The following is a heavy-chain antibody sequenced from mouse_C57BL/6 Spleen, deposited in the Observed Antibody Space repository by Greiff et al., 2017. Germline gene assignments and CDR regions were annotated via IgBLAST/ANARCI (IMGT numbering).Heavy chain of an antibody. CDR2: IDPSDSYT. Sequence: VQLQQPGAELVMPGASVKLSCKASGYTFTSYWMHWVKQRPGQGLEWIGEIDPSDSYTNYNQKFKGKSTLTVDKSSSTAYMQLSSLTSEDSAVYYCARQYYYGSSYGYWGQGTTLTVSS. CDR3: ARQYYYGSSYGY. CDR1: GYTFTSYW. D-gene: IGHD1-1*01. J-gene: IGHJ2*01. V-gene: IGHV1-69*01.